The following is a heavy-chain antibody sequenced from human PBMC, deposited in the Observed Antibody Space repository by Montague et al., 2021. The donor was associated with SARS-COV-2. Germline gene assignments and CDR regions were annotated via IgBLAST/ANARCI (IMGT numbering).Heavy chain of an antibody. D-gene: IGHD6-13*01. CDR2: ISYSGSA. J-gene: IGHJ4*02. Sequence: ETLSLTCTVSGASINNFYWSWIRQAPGKAPEWIGYISYSGSANXXPSLKSRVTISMDTSKNQFSLGLNSVTAADTAVYYCARDSSNSRWYIWGPGTLVTVSS. CDR1: GASINNFY. CDR3: ARDSSNSRWYI. V-gene: IGHV4-59*01.